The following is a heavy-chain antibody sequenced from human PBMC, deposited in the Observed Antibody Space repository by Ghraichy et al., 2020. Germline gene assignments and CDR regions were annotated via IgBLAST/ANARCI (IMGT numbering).Heavy chain of an antibody. CDR2: IHSSGST. D-gene: IGHD2-15*01. CDR1: SGSLTNNY. Sequence: SETLSLTCTVSSGSLTNNYWSWVRQPPGKGLDFLGYIHSSGSTNYNPSLRSRVTMSVDTSNNEFSLKVTSVTAADTAVYYCAKFSQYSGGSNYYVDHWGQRALVTVSS. J-gene: IGHJ4*02. CDR3: AKFSQYSGGSNYYVDH. V-gene: IGHV4-59*12.